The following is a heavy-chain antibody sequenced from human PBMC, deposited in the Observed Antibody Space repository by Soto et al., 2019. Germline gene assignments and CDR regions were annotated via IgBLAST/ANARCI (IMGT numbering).Heavy chain of an antibody. CDR3: ARVVDGYNFPFDY. Sequence: QVQLQESGPVLVKPSQTLSLTCNVSGGSVSSGNDHWSWIRQPPGKGLEWIGFIYYSRSTYYNPSLKSRVSISQDTPKNQFSLRLSPLTAADTAIYYCARVVDGYNFPFDYWGQGILVTVSS. V-gene: IGHV4-30-4*01. CDR1: GGSVSSGNDH. J-gene: IGHJ4*02. D-gene: IGHD5-12*01. CDR2: IYYSRST.